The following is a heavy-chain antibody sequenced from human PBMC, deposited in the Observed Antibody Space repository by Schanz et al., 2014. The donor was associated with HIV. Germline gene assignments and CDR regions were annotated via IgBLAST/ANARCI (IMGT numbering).Heavy chain of an antibody. V-gene: IGHV1-69*01. Sequence: QVQLVQSGAAVKKPGSSVKVSCKASGGTFNSYAISWVRQAPGQGLEWMGGITPIFDTANYAQKFQGRVTITADESTSTAYMELSSLRSEDTAVYYCARGEDWPGGASDHWGQGTLVIVS. J-gene: IGHJ5*02. CDR1: GGTFNSYA. CDR3: ARGEDWPGGASDH. D-gene: IGHD1-26*01. CDR2: ITPIFDTA.